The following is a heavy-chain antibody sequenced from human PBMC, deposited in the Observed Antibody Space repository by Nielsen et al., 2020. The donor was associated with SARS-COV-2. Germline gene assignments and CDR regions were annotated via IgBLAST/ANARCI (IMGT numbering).Heavy chain of an antibody. D-gene: IGHD6-13*01. CDR2: IYYSGST. V-gene: IGHV4-61*01. CDR3: ARFEQQLTLFDY. Sequence: SETLSLTCTVSGGSVSSGSYHWSWIRQPPGKGLEWIGYIYYSGSTNYNPSLKSRVTISVDTSKNQFSLKLSSVTAADTAVYYCARFEQQLTLFDYWGQGTLVTVSS. CDR1: GGSVSSGSYH. J-gene: IGHJ4*02.